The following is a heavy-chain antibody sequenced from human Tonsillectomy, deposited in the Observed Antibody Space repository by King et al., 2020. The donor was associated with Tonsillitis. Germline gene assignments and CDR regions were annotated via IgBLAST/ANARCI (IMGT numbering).Heavy chain of an antibody. CDR3: ARDSHYYDSSGYYYLDAFDI. V-gene: IGHV3-21*01. CDR2: ISSSSSYI. CDR1: GFTFSSYS. D-gene: IGHD3-22*01. Sequence: QLVQSGGGLVKPGGSLRLSCAASGFTFSSYSMNWVRQAPGKGLEWVSSISSSSSYIYYADSVKGRFTISRDNAKNSLYLQMNSLRAEDTAVYYCARDSHYYDSSGYYYLDAFDIWGQGTMVTVSS. J-gene: IGHJ3*02.